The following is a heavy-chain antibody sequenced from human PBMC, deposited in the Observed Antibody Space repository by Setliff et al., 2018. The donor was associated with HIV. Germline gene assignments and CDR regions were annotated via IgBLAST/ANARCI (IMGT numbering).Heavy chain of an antibody. V-gene: IGHV3-30*03. CDR1: GFKFSDYV. Sequence: GGSLRLSCVGSGFKFSDYVMHWVRQAPGKGLEWVAVMSYDEKNKDYGDSVKGRFIISRDNSKNTLNLQINSLRPEDTAVYYCTRATYFSFWGGDMYGMDVWGQGTTVTVSS. CDR3: TRATYFSFWGGDMYGMDV. J-gene: IGHJ6*02. CDR2: MSYDEKNK. D-gene: IGHD3-3*01.